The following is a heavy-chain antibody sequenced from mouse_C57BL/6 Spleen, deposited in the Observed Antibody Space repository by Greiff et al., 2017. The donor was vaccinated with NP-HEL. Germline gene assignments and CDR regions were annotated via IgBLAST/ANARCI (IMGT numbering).Heavy chain of an antibody. J-gene: IGHJ2*01. V-gene: IGHV1-82*01. CDR1: GYAFSSSW. Sequence: VQLQESGPELVKPGASVKISCKASGYAFSSSWMNWVKQRPGKGLEWIGRIYPGDGDTNYNGKFKGKATLTADKSSSTAYMQLSSLTSEDSAVYFCARGDLYWGQGTTLTVSS. CDR3: ARGDLY. D-gene: IGHD3-3*01. CDR2: IYPGDGDT.